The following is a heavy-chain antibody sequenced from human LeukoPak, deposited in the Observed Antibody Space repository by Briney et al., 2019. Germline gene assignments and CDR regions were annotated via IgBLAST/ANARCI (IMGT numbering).Heavy chain of an antibody. V-gene: IGHV4-59*01. CDR2: IYYSGST. Sequence: SQTLSLTCTVSGGSISSYYWSWIRQPPGKGLEWIGYIYYSGSTNYNPSLKSRVTISVDTSKNQFSLKLSSVTAADTAVYYCARAVSIAAAGDAFDIWGQGTMVTVSS. D-gene: IGHD6-13*01. CDR3: ARAVSIAAAGDAFDI. CDR1: GGSISSYY. J-gene: IGHJ3*02.